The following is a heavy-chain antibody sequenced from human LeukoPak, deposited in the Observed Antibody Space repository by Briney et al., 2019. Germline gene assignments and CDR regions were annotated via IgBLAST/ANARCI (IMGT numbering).Heavy chain of an antibody. V-gene: IGHV4-39*01. CDR3: WVAVAGTGYYYYYGMDV. D-gene: IGHD6-19*01. J-gene: IGHJ6*02. Sequence: PSETLSLTCTVSGGSISSSSYCWGWIRQPPGKGLEWIGSIYYSGSTYYNPSLKSRVTISVDTSKNQFSLKLSSVTAADTAVYYCWVAVAGTGYYYYYGMDVWGQGTTVTVSS. CDR2: IYYSGST. CDR1: GGSISSSSYC.